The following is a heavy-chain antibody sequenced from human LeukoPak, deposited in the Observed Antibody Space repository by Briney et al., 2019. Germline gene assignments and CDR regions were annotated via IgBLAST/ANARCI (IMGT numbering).Heavy chain of an antibody. D-gene: IGHD1-14*01. V-gene: IGHV3-21*01. CDR2: IGPTGTDR. CDR1: GFTFSSCG. Sequence: GGSLRLSCADSGFTFSSCGFNWVRPAPGKGLEWVSSIGPTGTDRYYADSVRGRFTISGDNAKNSMYLQMDSLRDEDTAVYYCATETIGRHYDYWGQGTLLTVSS. CDR3: ATETIGRHYDY. J-gene: IGHJ4*02.